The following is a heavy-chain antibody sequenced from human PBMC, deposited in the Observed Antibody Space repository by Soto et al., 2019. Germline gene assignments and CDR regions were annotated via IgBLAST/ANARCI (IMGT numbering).Heavy chain of an antibody. V-gene: IGHV5-51*01. CDR1: GYSFTSYW. CDR3: VRWELLNYDSSGYYFFDY. J-gene: IGHJ4*02. Sequence: GESLKISCKGSGYSFTSYWIGWVRQMPGKGLEWMGIIYPGDSDTRYSPSFQGQVTISADKSISTAYLQWSSLKASDTAMYYCVRWELLNYDSSGYYFFDYWGQGTLVTVSS. D-gene: IGHD3-22*01. CDR2: IYPGDSDT.